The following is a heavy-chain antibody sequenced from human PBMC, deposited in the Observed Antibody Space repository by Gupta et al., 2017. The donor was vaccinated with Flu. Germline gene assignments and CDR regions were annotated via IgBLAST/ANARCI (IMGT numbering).Heavy chain of an antibody. D-gene: IGHD1-26*01. V-gene: IGHV4-39*01. CDR2: IYYSGYT. Sequence: QVQLQESGPGLVRPSETLSLTCTVSGVSISRSNFYWGWIRQPPGKGLEWIGSIYYSGYTYSNPSLKSRVTRSVDTSVNQISLKLTSVTADDTAMYYCAKVPSAYSTTGYFDNGGQGTLVTVSP. CDR3: AKVPSAYSTTGYFDN. J-gene: IGHJ4*02. CDR1: GVSISRSNFY.